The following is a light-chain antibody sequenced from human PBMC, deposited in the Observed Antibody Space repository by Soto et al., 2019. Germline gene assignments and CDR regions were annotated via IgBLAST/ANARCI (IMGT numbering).Light chain of an antibody. CDR1: QSMTTK. V-gene: IGKV3-15*01. CDR2: GAF. CDR3: KQYNNWPWT. Sequence: EIVLTQSPGPLSLSPGERATLSCRASQSMTTKLAWYQQKPGQAPRLLIHGAFTRATGITARLSGSGYGKEFTLKIRTLKYEEVAVYYCKQYNNWPWTFGQGKKVDIK. J-gene: IGKJ1*01.